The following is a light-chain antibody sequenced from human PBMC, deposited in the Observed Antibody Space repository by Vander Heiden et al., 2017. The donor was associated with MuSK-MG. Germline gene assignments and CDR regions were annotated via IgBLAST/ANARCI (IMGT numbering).Light chain of an antibody. V-gene: IGKV3-11*01. CDR1: QSVSSY. CDR2: DAS. Sequence: IVLIQTLATLSVSPGDRATLSCRASQSVSSYLAWYQQKPGQAPRLLIYDASNRATGIPARFSGSGSGTDFTLTISSLEPEDFAVYYCQQRSNWPLTFGGGTKVEIK. J-gene: IGKJ4*01. CDR3: QQRSNWPLT.